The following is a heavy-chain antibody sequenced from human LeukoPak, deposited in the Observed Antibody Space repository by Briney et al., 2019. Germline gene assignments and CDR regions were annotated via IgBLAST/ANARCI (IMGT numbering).Heavy chain of an antibody. D-gene: IGHD3-22*01. CDR1: GYTFTSYD. J-gene: IGHJ6*03. CDR2: VNPNSGNT. CDR3: ARCNYNSSGYYYEAYYYYYYYMDV. Sequence: ASVKVSCKXSGYTFTSYDINWVRQATRQGLEWMGWVNPNSGNTGYSQKFQGRVTITRNTSISTAYMELSSLRSEDTAVYYCARCNYNSSGYYYEAYYYYYYYMDVWGKGTTVTVSS. V-gene: IGHV1-8*03.